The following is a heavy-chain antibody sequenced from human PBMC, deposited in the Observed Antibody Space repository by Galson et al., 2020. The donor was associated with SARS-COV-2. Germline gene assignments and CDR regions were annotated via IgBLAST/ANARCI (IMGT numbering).Heavy chain of an antibody. CDR3: AKDFVRGIGYMDV. J-gene: IGHJ6*03. CDR2: TSATT. V-gene: IGHV3-23*01. Sequence: GGSLRLSCAASGFTFSRYGMSWVRQPPGQGLDWVATTSATTYYAASVRRRFIISRDDSKNTWYLQMNGLSADDTAVYTCAKDFVRGIGYMDVWGPGTTVTVSS. D-gene: IGHD3-10*02. CDR1: GFTFSRYG.